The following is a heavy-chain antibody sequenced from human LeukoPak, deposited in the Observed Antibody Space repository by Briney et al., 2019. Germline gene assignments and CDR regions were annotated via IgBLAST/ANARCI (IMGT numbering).Heavy chain of an antibody. J-gene: IGHJ4*02. CDR1: GFTFSAFA. V-gene: IGHV3-23*01. CDR2: ISGRGSNT. Sequence: GGSLRLSCGVSGFTFSAFAMNWVRRAPGKGLQWVSAISGRGSNTYYADSVKGRFTISRNNSRNTLYLEMNSLRAEDTAIYYCARTGSAWYADDYWGQGTLVSVSS. D-gene: IGHD6-19*01. CDR3: ARTGSAWYADDY.